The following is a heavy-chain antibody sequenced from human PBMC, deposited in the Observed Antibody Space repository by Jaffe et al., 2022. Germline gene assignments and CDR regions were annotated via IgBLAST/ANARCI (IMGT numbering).Heavy chain of an antibody. CDR3: ARVGYNAGYHFDY. Sequence: QLLESGGGLVQPGGSLRLSCVVSGFTFKYAMTWVRQAPGKGLEWIASISGGGGGYTYYADSVKGRFTISGDNSKNTLFLQMNSLRAEDTAIYFCARVGYNAGYHFDYWGQGTRVTVSS. CDR1: GFTFKYA. J-gene: IGHJ4*02. D-gene: IGHD5-18*01. CDR2: ISGGGGGYT. V-gene: IGHV3-23*01.